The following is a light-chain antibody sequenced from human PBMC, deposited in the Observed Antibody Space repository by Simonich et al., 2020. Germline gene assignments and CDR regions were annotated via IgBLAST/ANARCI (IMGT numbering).Light chain of an antibody. CDR1: QSVSSY. J-gene: IGKJ2*01. CDR2: DAS. V-gene: IGKV3-11*01. CDR3: QQYNNWYT. Sequence: EIVLTQSPATLSLSPGERATLSSRASQSVSSYLAWYQQKPGQAPRLLIYDASNRAPGIPARLSGSGSGTDFTLTISSLQSEDFAVYYCQQYNNWYTFGQGTKLEIK.